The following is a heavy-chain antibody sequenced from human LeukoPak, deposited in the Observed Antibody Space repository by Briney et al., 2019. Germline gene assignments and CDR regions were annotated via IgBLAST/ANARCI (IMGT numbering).Heavy chain of an antibody. V-gene: IGHV1-46*01. CDR1: GYTFTSYY. Sequence: ASVKVSCKASGYTFTSYYMHWVRQAPGQGLEWMGIINPSGGSTSYAQKFQGRVTMTRDTSTSTVYMELSSLRSEDTAVYYCARDPGPRVVAATHFDYRGQGTLVTVSS. J-gene: IGHJ4*02. CDR3: ARDPGPRVVAATHFDY. CDR2: INPSGGST. D-gene: IGHD2-15*01.